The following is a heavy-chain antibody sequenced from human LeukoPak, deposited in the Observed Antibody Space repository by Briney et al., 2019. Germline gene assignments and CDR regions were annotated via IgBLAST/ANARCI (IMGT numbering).Heavy chain of an antibody. CDR2: ISYDGSNK. J-gene: IGHJ4*02. D-gene: IGHD5-12*01. CDR1: GFTFSSYA. Sequence: GGSLRLSCAASGFTFSSYAMHWVRQAPGKGLEWVAVISYDGSNKYYADSVKGRFTISRDNSKNTLYLQMNSLRAEDTAVYYCATGGRGYSGYDYGFDYWGQGTLVNVSS. CDR3: ATGGRGYSGYDYGFDY. V-gene: IGHV3-30*04.